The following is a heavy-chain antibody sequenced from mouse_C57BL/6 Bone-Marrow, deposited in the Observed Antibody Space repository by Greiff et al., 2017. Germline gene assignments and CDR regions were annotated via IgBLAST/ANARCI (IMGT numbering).Heavy chain of an antibody. CDR3: ARDYGSIYYFDY. Sequence: QVQLQQSGPELVKPGASVKISCKASGYTFTDYYINWVKQRPGQGLEWIGWIFPGSGSTYYNEKFKGKATLTVDKSSSTAYMLLSSLTSADSAVYICARDYGSIYYFDYWGQGTTLTVSS. D-gene: IGHD1-1*01. CDR2: IFPGSGST. CDR1: GYTFTDYY. V-gene: IGHV1-75*01. J-gene: IGHJ2*01.